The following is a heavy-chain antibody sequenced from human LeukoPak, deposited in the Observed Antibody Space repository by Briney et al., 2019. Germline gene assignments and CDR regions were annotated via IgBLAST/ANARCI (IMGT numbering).Heavy chain of an antibody. V-gene: IGHV3-48*04. Sequence: GGSLRLSCAASGFTFSSYSMNWVRQAPGKGLEWVSYISSGGNTIYYADSVKGHFTISRDNAKNSLSLQMNSLKPEDTAVYYCATGRSSHDYWGQGTLVTVSS. CDR2: ISSGGNTI. CDR1: GFTFSSYS. J-gene: IGHJ4*02. D-gene: IGHD1-26*01. CDR3: ATGRSSHDY.